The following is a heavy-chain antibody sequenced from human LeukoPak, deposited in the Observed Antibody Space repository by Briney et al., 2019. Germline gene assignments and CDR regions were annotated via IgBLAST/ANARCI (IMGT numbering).Heavy chain of an antibody. CDR1: GFTVSSNY. D-gene: IGHD2-21*02. CDR3: AKDAGAVTAMDYYYYMDV. CDR2: IYSGGST. Sequence: PGGSLRLSCAASGFTVSSNYMSWVRQAPGKGLEWVSVIYSGGSTYYADSVKGRFTISRDNSKNTLYLQMNSLRAEDTAVYYCAKDAGAVTAMDYYYYMDVWGKGTTVTISS. J-gene: IGHJ6*03. V-gene: IGHV3-66*02.